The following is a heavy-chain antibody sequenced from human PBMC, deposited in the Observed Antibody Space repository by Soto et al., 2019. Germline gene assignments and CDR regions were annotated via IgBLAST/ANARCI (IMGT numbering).Heavy chain of an antibody. Sequence: EVQLVQSGAEVKEPGESLKISCECSGYSFTSYCIGWVRQMPGKGLEWVGIICPGDSDSRYSPSFQGQVTISADKSISTAYVQWSSLKASDTAMYYCARGRRSIVGATNFDLWGQGTLVIVSS. CDR3: ARGRRSIVGATNFDL. D-gene: IGHD1-26*01. CDR1: GYSFTSYC. J-gene: IGHJ4*02. CDR2: ICPGDSDS. V-gene: IGHV5-51*01.